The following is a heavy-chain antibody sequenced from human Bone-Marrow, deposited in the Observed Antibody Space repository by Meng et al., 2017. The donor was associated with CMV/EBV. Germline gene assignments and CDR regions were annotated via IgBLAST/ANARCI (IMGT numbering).Heavy chain of an antibody. V-gene: IGHV1-69*05. CDR2: IIPIFGTA. CDR3: ARLLETDTAMADSPYAVDI. J-gene: IGHJ3*02. Sequence: SVKVSCKASGGTFSSYAISWVRQAPGQGLEWMGGIIPIFGTANYAQKFQGRVTITTDESTSTAYMELSSLRSEDTAVYYCARLLETDTAMADSPYAVDIWGQGTMVTVSS. D-gene: IGHD5-18*01. CDR1: GGTFSSYA.